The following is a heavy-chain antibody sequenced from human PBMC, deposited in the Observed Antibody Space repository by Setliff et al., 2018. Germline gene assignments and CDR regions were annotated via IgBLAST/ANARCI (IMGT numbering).Heavy chain of an antibody. CDR2: ISAYNGNT. D-gene: IGHD3-10*01. CDR1: GYTFTSYG. Sequence: ASVKVSCKASGYTFTSYGISWVRQAPGQGLEWMGWISAYNGNTNYAQKLQGRVTMTTDTSTSTAYMELRSLRSDDTAVYYCARNEGGRSWRITMVRGVPDSWFDPWGQGTLVTVSS. V-gene: IGHV1-18*01. J-gene: IGHJ5*02. CDR3: ARNEGGRSWRITMVRGVPDSWFDP.